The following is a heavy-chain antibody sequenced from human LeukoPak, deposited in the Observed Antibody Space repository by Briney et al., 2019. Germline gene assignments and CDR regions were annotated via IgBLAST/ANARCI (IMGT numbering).Heavy chain of an antibody. CDR2: IYYSGST. CDR1: GGSISSSSYY. CDR3: ARDVGIAAAVSDY. Sequence: SETLSLTCTVSGGSISSSSYYWGWIRQHPEKGLEWIGYIYYSGSTNYNPSLKSRVTISVDTSKNQFSLKLSSVTAADTAVYYCARDVGIAAAVSDYWGQGTLVTVSS. V-gene: IGHV4-61*05. J-gene: IGHJ4*02. D-gene: IGHD6-13*01.